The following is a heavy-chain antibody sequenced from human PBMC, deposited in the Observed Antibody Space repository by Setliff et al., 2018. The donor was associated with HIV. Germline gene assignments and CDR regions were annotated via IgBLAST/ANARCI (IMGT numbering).Heavy chain of an antibody. D-gene: IGHD3-10*01. CDR3: ARDNVRGPTNAMDV. V-gene: IGHV1-18*01. CDR1: GYSFTSYG. J-gene: IGHJ6*02. Sequence: ASVKVSCKAFGYSFTSYGISWVRQAPGQGFEWMGWISTYNGNINYAQKFQGRVSMTTDISTNTAYMELRSLRSDDTAVYYCARDNVRGPTNAMDVWGQGTTVTVSS. CDR2: ISTYNGNI.